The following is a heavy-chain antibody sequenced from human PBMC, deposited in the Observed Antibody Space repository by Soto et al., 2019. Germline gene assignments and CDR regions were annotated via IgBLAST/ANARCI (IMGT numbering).Heavy chain of an antibody. Sequence: GGSLRLSCAASGFTFSSYAMSWVRQAPGKGLEWVSAISGSGGSTYYADSAKGRFTISRDNSKNTLYLQMNSLRAEDTAVYYCAKVPPNSIAAAGHTFDYWGQGTLVTVSS. D-gene: IGHD6-13*01. J-gene: IGHJ4*02. CDR3: AKVPPNSIAAAGHTFDY. V-gene: IGHV3-23*01. CDR1: GFTFSSYA. CDR2: ISGSGGST.